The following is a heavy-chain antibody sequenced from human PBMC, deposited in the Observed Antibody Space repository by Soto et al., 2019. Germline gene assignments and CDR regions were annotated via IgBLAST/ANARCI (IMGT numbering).Heavy chain of an antibody. CDR1: GYSFTGHY. J-gene: IGHJ4*02. V-gene: IGHV1-2*02. CDR3: PRDMKPYYGPGSLHGFFDY. Sequence: QGRLVQSGTEVKESGSSVRVSCKASGYSFTGHYVHWMRQAPGQGLEWMGWINPGNGDTKYAQKFQGRVTMTRDTSINTHYMELSALKSADTAVYYCPRDMKPYYGPGSLHGFFDYWGQGTLVTVSS. CDR2: INPGNGDT. D-gene: IGHD3-10*01.